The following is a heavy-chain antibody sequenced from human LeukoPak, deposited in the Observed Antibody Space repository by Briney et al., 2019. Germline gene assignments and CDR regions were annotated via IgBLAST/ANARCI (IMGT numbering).Heavy chain of an antibody. CDR3: ASLLYSSPGGY. CDR1: GYTFTGYY. D-gene: IGHD1-26*01. J-gene: IGHJ4*02. CDR2: INPNSGGT. V-gene: IGHV1-2*02. Sequence: ASVTVSCMASGYTFTGYYMHWVRQAPGQGVEWMGWINPNSGGTNYAQKFQGRVTMTRDTSISTAYMELSRLRSDDTAVYYCASLLYSSPGGYWGQGTLVTVSS.